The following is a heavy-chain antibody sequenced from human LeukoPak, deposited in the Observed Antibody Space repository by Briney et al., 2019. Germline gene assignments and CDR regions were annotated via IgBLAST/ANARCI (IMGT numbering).Heavy chain of an antibody. CDR1: GFTFSGSW. J-gene: IGHJ4*02. CDR3: ARDVRGALDF. V-gene: IGHV3-7*01. CDR2: INQDGSEK. D-gene: IGHD2-15*01. Sequence: RSGGSLRLSCAASGFTFSGSWMDWVRQAPGKGLEWVANINQDGSEKYYVDSVKGRFTVSRDNAKMSLYLQMNSLTAEDTAVYYCARDVRGALDFWGQGTLVVVSS.